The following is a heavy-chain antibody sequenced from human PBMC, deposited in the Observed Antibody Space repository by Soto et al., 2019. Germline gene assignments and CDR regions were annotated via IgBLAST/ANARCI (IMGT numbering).Heavy chain of an antibody. CDR2: IYPGDSDT. CDR1: GYSFTSYW. J-gene: IGHJ5*02. V-gene: IGHV5-51*01. Sequence: EVQLVQSGAEVKKPGESLKISCKGSGYSFTSYWIGWVRQMPGKGLEWMGIIYPGDSDTRYSPSFQGQVTISADKSISTAYLQWSSLKASDTAMYYCARLNCGRTSCYSSLLNWFDPWGQGTLVTVSS. CDR3: ARLNCGRTSCYSSLLNWFDP. D-gene: IGHD2-2*01.